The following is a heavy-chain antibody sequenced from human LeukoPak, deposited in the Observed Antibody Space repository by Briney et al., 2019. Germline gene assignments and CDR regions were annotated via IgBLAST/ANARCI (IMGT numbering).Heavy chain of an antibody. Sequence: ASVKVSCKASGYTFTGYYMHWVRQAPGQGLEWMGRINPNSGGTNYAQKFQGRVTMTRDTSISTAYMELSRLRSDDTAVYYCARSGFATDSHFDYWGQGTLVTVSS. CDR2: INPNSGGT. J-gene: IGHJ4*02. V-gene: IGHV1-2*06. CDR3: ARSGFATDSHFDY. CDR1: GYTFTGYY. D-gene: IGHD1-26*01.